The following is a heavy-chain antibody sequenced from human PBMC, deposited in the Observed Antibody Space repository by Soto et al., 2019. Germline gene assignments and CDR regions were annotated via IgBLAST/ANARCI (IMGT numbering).Heavy chain of an antibody. J-gene: IGHJ2*01. D-gene: IGHD3-3*01. CDR3: ARGWVTIFGVVNLWYFDL. CDR1: GYTFTSYG. V-gene: IGHV1-18*01. Sequence: QVQLVQSGAEVKKPGASVKVSCKASGYTFTSYGISWVRQAPGQGLEWMGWISAYNGNTNYAQKLQGRVTMTTDTSTSPGFMELGGLGSCDPAVYYCARGWVTIFGVVNLWYFDLWGRGTLVTVSS. CDR2: ISAYNGNT.